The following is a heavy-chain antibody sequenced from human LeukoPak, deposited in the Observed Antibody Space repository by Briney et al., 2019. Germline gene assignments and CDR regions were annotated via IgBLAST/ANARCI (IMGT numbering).Heavy chain of an antibody. J-gene: IGHJ3*02. D-gene: IGHD7-27*01. Sequence: ASVKVSCKASGYTFTGYYMHWVRQAPGQGLEWMGWISTSTTYTDYARNFEGRVTMTTDISTNTAYMELRSLRADDTAVYYCARLRLGANVFDIWGQGTKVTVSS. CDR3: ARLRLGANVFDI. CDR1: GYTFTGYY. CDR2: ISTSTTYT. V-gene: IGHV1-18*04.